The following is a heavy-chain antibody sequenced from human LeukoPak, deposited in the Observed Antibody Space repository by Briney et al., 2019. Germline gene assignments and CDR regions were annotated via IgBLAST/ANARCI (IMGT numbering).Heavy chain of an antibody. V-gene: IGHV1-69*01. CDR1: GGTFSSYA. CDR2: IIPIFGTA. D-gene: IGHD2-2*01. CDR3: AGGGIVIGPAAMFY. J-gene: IGHJ4*02. Sequence: GSSVKVSCKASGGTFSSYAISWVRQAPGQGLEWMGGIIPIFGTAHYAQKFHGRVTITADESTSTAYVELSRLRSEGTAVYYCAGGGIVIGPAAMFYWGQGNLVTVSS.